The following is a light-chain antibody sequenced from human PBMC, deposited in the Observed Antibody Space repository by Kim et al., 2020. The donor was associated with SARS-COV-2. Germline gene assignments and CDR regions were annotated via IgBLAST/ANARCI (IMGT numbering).Light chain of an antibody. Sequence: GKTVTISRTRSSGSIASNYVQWYKQRPGSAPTTVIYEDNQIPSGVPDRFSGSIDSSSNSASLTISGLKTEDEADYYCQSYDSSNQVFGGGTQLTVL. CDR2: EDN. V-gene: IGLV6-57*03. CDR1: SGSIASNY. J-gene: IGLJ2*01. CDR3: QSYDSSNQV.